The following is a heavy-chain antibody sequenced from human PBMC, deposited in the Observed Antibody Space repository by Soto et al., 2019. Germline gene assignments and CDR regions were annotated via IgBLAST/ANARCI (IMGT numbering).Heavy chain of an antibody. V-gene: IGHV1-18*01. CDR1: VDTFTTYG. Sequence: QVQLVQSGAEVKMPGASVKVSCKASVDTFTTYGISWVRQAPGQGLEWMGWISGYNDNTKYAQKFQGRVIMTADTSTSTAYLELRTLTSDDTAVYYCAREYCTSTNCYGVAYWGKGTKVNVSS. J-gene: IGHJ4*02. CDR2: ISGYNDNT. CDR3: AREYCTSTNCYGVAY. D-gene: IGHD2-2*01.